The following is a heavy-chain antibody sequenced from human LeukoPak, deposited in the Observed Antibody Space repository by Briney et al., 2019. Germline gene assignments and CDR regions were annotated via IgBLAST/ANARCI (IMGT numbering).Heavy chain of an antibody. D-gene: IGHD6-13*01. J-gene: IGHJ4*02. CDR2: INHSGST. CDR3: ARLVGSSWYREVLRGRDY. Sequence: PSETLSLTCAVYGGSFSGYYWSWIRQPPGKGLEWIGEINHSGSTNYNPSLKSRVTISVDTSKNQFSLKLTSVTAADTAVYYCARLVGSSWYREVLRGRDYWGQGTLVTVSS. V-gene: IGHV4-34*01. CDR1: GGSFSGYY.